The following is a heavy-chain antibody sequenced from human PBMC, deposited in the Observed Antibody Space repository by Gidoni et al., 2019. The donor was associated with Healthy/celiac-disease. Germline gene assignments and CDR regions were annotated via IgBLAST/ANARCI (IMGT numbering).Heavy chain of an antibody. J-gene: IGHJ4*02. CDR2: ISAYNGNT. D-gene: IGHD3-3*01. V-gene: IGHV1-18*01. CDR3: ARGDVGGYLGVPDY. Sequence: HVQLVQSGAEVKKPGSSVKVSCKASRYTFTSYAISWVRQAPGQGLEWMGWISAYNGNTNYEQKRQGRVTMTTDTSTRTAYMELRSLRSDGTAVYYCARGDVGGYLGVPDYWGQGTLVTVSS. CDR1: RYTFTSYA.